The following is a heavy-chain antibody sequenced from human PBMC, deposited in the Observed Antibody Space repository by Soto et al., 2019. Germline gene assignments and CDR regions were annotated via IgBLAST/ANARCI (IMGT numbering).Heavy chain of an antibody. Sequence: RSGGSLRLSCAASGLTFSSYAMSWVRQAPGKGLEWVSAISGSGGSTYYADSVKGRFTISRDNSKNTLYLQMNSLRAEDTAVYYCAKHLSGGDDAFDIWGQGTMVTVSS. D-gene: IGHD6-25*01. CDR2: ISGSGGST. CDR3: AKHLSGGDDAFDI. CDR1: GLTFSSYA. V-gene: IGHV3-23*01. J-gene: IGHJ3*02.